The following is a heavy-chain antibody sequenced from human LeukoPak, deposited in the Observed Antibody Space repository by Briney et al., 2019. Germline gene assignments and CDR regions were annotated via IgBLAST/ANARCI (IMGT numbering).Heavy chain of an antibody. CDR3: VRGSYGAYDC. CDR2: ISSDSSYI. CDR1: GFNFNTYT. J-gene: IGHJ4*02. D-gene: IGHD4-17*01. Sequence: PGGSLRLSCAASGFNFNTYTMNWVRQAPGKGLEWVSSISSDSSYIYYADAVHGRFTVSRDNAKYSLYLQMNSLRAEDTAVYYCVRGSYGAYDCWGQGSLVTVSS. V-gene: IGHV3-21*01.